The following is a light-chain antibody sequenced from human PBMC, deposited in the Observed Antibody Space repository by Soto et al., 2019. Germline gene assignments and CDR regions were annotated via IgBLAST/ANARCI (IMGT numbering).Light chain of an antibody. V-gene: IGKV1-33*01. J-gene: IGKJ1*01. CDR2: DVS. CDR1: QDISNY. Sequence: DIQMTQSPPSLSVSVGDRVTITCQASQDISNYLHWFQQKPGKAPQLLIFDVSNLQTGVPSRFSGGGSGTDFALTISSLEPEDIATYYCLQDYSYPRTFGQGTKVEIK. CDR3: LQDYSYPRT.